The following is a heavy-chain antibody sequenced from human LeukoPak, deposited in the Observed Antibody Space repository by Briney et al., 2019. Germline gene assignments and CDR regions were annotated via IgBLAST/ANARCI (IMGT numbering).Heavy chain of an antibody. Sequence: GGSLRISCAASGFTVSSSYMSWVRQAPGKALKWVSVIYSGGNTYYADSVKGRFTVSRDNSKNTLYLQMNSLSAEGTAVYYCARPDRGSGSYYRFDYWGQGTLVTVSS. CDR1: GFTVSSSY. D-gene: IGHD1-26*01. CDR2: IYSGGNT. CDR3: ARPDRGSGSYYRFDY. J-gene: IGHJ4*02. V-gene: IGHV3-66*04.